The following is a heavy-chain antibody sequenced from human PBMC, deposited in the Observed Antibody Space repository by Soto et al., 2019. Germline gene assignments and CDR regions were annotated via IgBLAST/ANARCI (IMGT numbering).Heavy chain of an antibody. Sequence: SETLSLTCTVSGGSISSGGYYWSWIRQHPGKGLEWIGYIYYSGSTYYNPSLKSRVTISVDTSKNQFSLKLTSVTAADTAIYYCARGSTTEKVDSWGQGILVTVSS. CDR1: GGSISSGGYY. V-gene: IGHV4-31*03. J-gene: IGHJ4*02. CDR2: IYYSGST. CDR3: ARGSTTEKVDS.